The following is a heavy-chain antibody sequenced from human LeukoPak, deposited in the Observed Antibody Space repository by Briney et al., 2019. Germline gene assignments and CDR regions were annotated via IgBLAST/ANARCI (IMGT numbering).Heavy chain of an antibody. CDR3: ARVHDYGDYVPAAFDI. CDR2: IYTSGST. CDR1: GGSISSGPYY. V-gene: IGHV4-61*02. Sequence: PSETLSLTCTVSGGSISSGPYYWSWIRQPAGKGLEWIGRIYTSGSTNYNPSLKSRVTISLDTSKNQFSLKLSSVTAADTAVYYCARVHDYGDYVPAAFDIWGQGTMVTVSS. D-gene: IGHD4-17*01. J-gene: IGHJ3*02.